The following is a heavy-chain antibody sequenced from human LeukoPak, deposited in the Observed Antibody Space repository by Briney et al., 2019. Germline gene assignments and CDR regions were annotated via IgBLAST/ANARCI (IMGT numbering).Heavy chain of an antibody. CDR3: ARDYADYVGYFFFDY. V-gene: IGHV3-23*01. CDR2: IRGGGETT. J-gene: IGHJ4*02. D-gene: IGHD4-17*01. CDR1: GFTFNNYA. Sequence: QPGGSLRPSCAASGFTFNNYAMNWVRQAPGKGLEWVSSIRGGGETTYYADSAKGRFTISRDNSQNTLYLQMNSLRAEDTAVYYCARDYADYVGYFFFDYWGQGTLVTVSS.